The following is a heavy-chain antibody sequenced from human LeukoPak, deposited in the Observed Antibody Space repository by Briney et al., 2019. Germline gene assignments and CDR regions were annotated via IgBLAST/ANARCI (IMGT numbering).Heavy chain of an antibody. CDR3: ARSHYYDRSSAFDI. Sequence: PGGSLRLSCATSGFTLSNFWMSWVRQAPGKGLEWVAVIWYDGSNKYYADSVKGRFTISRDNSKNTLYLQMNSLRAEDTAVYYCARSHYYDRSSAFDIWGQGTMVTVSS. V-gene: IGHV3-33*08. CDR1: GFTLSNFW. J-gene: IGHJ3*02. D-gene: IGHD3-22*01. CDR2: IWYDGSNK.